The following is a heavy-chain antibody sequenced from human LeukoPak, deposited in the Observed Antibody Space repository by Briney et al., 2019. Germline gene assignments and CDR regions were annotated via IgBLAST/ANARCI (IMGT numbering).Heavy chain of an antibody. CDR2: IIPIFGTA. D-gene: IGHD3-10*01. CDR1: GYTLTELS. J-gene: IGHJ4*02. V-gene: IGHV1-69*13. Sequence: SVKVSCKVSGYTLTELSMHWVRQAPGQGLEWMGGIIPIFGTANYAQKFQGRVTITADESTSTAYMELSSLRSEDTAVYYCARGPMGPYYYGSGSYHHYFDYWGQGTLVTVSS. CDR3: ARGPMGPYYYGSGSYHHYFDY.